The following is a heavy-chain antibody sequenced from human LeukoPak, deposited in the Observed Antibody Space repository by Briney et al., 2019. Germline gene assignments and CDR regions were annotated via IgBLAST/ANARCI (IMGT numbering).Heavy chain of an antibody. D-gene: IGHD2-8*01. CDR3: AKDNGLD. CDR1: GFTFSSYG. CDR2: ISYDGSNK. V-gene: IGHV3-30*18. Sequence: PGGSLRLSCAASGFTFSSYGMHWVRQAPGKGLEWVAVISYDGSNKYYADSVKGRFTISRDNSKNTLYLQMNSLRAEDTAVYYCAKDNGLDWGQGTMVTVSS. J-gene: IGHJ3*01.